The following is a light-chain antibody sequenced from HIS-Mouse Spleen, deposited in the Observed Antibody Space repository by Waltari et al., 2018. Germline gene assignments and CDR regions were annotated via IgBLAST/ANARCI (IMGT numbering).Light chain of an antibody. CDR3: QQYYSTPFT. CDR2: WAS. V-gene: IGKV4-1*01. J-gene: IGKJ3*01. CDR1: QSVLYSSNNKNY. Sequence: DIVMTQSPDSLAVSLGERATINCKSSQSVLYSSNNKNYLAWYQQKPGQPPKLLIYWASTRESGVPDGCSGSGSGTDYTLTISSLQAEDVAVYYCQQYYSTPFTFGPGTKVDIK.